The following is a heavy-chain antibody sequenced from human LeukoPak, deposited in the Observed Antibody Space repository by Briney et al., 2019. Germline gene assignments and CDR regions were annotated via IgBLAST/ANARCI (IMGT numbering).Heavy chain of an antibody. D-gene: IGHD2-21*02. CDR1: GFRVSSNY. J-gene: IGHJ4*02. CDR3: ARDVDCPDY. Sequence: GGSLRLSCAASGFRVSSNYMNWVRQAPGKGLEWVSAIYSGGSSYYADSVKGRFTVSRDNSKNTVDLQMNSLRAEDTAVYYCARDVDCPDYWGQGTLVTVSS. CDR2: IYSGGSS. V-gene: IGHV3-66*01.